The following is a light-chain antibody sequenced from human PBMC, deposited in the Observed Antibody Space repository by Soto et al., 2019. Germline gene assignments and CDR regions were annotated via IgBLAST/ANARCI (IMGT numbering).Light chain of an antibody. CDR2: QAS. Sequence: DIQLTQSPSTLSASVGTRVTISCRTSQSVSDWLAWYQKKPGEAPKLLIYQASTLERGVPSRFSGSGSGTEFTLTINSLQPDDFATYYCQQYNGYSATFGQGTKVEIK. CDR1: QSVSDW. J-gene: IGKJ1*01. V-gene: IGKV1-5*03. CDR3: QQYNGYSAT.